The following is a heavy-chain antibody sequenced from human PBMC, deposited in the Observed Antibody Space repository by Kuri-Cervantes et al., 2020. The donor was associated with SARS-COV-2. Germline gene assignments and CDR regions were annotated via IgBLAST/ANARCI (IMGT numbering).Heavy chain of an antibody. CDR2: IGPSSATK. CDR3: ARDPQGNWFDP. Sequence: GGSLRLSCTASGFIFSDYYMTWIRQAPGKGLEWVSSIGPSSATKYYADSVKGRFTISRDNAKNSLYLQMNSLRAEDTAVYYCARDPQGNWFDPWGQRTLVTVSS. V-gene: IGHV3-11*04. J-gene: IGHJ5*02. CDR1: GFIFSDYY.